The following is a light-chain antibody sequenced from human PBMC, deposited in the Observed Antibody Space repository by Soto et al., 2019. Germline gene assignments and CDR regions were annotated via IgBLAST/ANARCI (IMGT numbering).Light chain of an antibody. CDR3: QQRTRWPMT. CDR2: DGS. Sequence: EIVFTQSPATLSVSPGERVTLSCRASQNLHSFLNWYQQRPGQAPRPLIYDGSKRAAGVPDRISGDGSGTDYTLTISSLEPEDFAVYYCQQRTRWPMTFGQGTRLENK. J-gene: IGKJ5*01. CDR1: QNLHSF. V-gene: IGKV3-11*01.